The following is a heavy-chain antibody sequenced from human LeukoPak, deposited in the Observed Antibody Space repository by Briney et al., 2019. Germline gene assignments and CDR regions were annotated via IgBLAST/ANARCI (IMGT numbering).Heavy chain of an antibody. J-gene: IGHJ6*02. D-gene: IGHD2-21*01. V-gene: IGHV1-2*02. CDR1: GYTFTGYY. Sequence: ASVKVSCKASGYTFTGYYMHWVRQAPGQGLEWMGWINPNSGGTNYAQKLQGRVTMTRDTSISTAYMELSRLRSDDTAVYYCGRSDYYYYGMDVWGQGTTVTVSS. CDR3: GRSDYYYYGMDV. CDR2: INPNSGGT.